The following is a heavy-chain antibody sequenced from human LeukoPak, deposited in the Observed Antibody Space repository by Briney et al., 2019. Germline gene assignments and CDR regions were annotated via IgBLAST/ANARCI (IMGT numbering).Heavy chain of an antibody. CDR2: ISYSGST. V-gene: IGHV4-59*01. CDR3: AREFYTALRS. D-gene: IGHD2-2*02. Sequence: SETLSITCSVSGGTISIYYWSWIRQPPAKRLEWIGYISYSGSTNYNPSLKSRVTISVDTSKNQFSLKLSSVTAADTAAYYCAREFYTALRSWGQGTLVTVSS. CDR1: GGTISIYY. J-gene: IGHJ5*02.